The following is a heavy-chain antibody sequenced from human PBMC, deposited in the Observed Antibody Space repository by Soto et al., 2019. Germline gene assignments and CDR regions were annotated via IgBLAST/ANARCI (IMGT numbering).Heavy chain of an antibody. CDR1: GVTFSSYA. Sequence: PGGSLRLSCAASGVTFSSYAMSWVRQAPGKGLEWVSAISGSGGSTYYADSVKGRFTISRDNSKNTLYLQMNSLRAEDTAVYYCANSELRKFGHFDYWGQGTLVTVSS. V-gene: IGHV3-23*01. CDR2: ISGSGGST. J-gene: IGHJ4*02. CDR3: ANSELRKFGHFDY. D-gene: IGHD1-7*01.